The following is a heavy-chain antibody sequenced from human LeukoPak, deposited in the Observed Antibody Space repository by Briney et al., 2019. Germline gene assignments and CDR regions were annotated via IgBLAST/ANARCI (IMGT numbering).Heavy chain of an antibody. CDR1: GFTVSTNY. CDR2: ISSSSSYI. Sequence: PGGSLRLSCAASGFTVSTNYMSWVRQAPGKGLEWVSSISSSSSYIYYADSVKGRFTISRDNAKNSLYLQMNSLRAEDTAVYYCARVSGDRDYWGQGTLVTVS. J-gene: IGHJ4*02. V-gene: IGHV3-21*01. D-gene: IGHD4-17*01. CDR3: ARVSGDRDY.